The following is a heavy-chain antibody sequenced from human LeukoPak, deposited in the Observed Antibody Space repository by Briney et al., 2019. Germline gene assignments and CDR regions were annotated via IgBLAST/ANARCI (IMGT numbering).Heavy chain of an antibody. Sequence: ASVKVSCKGSGYTFAGYYMHWVRQAPGQGLEWMGWINPSGGSTSYAQKFQGRVTMTRDTSTSTVYMELSSLRSEDTAVYYCARIAAAGTRGYGWFDPWGQGTLVTVSS. D-gene: IGHD6-13*01. CDR1: GYTFAGYY. J-gene: IGHJ5*02. CDR3: ARIAAAGTRGYGWFDP. CDR2: INPSGGST. V-gene: IGHV1-46*01.